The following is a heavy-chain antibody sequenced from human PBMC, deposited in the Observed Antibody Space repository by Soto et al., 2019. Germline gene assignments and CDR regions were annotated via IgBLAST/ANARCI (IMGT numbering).Heavy chain of an antibody. CDR3: ARGRLRYFDWPTLFDY. CDR1: GCDLSISG. V-gene: IGHV3-33*05. J-gene: IGHJ4*02. Sequence: RRSGAGCGCDLSISGRQSDRQAHGKGLEWVAVISDDGSNKYYADSVKGRFTISRDNSKNTLYLQMNSLRAEDTAVYYCARGRLRYFDWPTLFDYWGQGTLVTVSS. D-gene: IGHD3-9*01. CDR2: ISDDGSNK.